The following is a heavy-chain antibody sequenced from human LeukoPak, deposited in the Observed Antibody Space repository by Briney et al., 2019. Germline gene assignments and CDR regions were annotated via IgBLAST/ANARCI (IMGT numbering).Heavy chain of an antibody. Sequence: GGSLRLSCAASGFSFSSYAMHWVRQAPGKGLEWVAVIWYDGSNQYYADSVRGRFTISRDNSKNTLHLQMNSLRAEDTAAYYCVKSGPDFGDLPSEYYFDFWGQGTLVTVSS. CDR3: VKSGPDFGDLPSEYYFDF. D-gene: IGHD4-17*01. CDR2: IWYDGSNQ. J-gene: IGHJ4*02. CDR1: GFSFSSYA. V-gene: IGHV3-33*06.